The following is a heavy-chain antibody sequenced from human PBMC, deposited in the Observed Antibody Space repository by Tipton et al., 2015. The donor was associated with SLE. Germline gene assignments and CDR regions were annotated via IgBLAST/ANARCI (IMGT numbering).Heavy chain of an antibody. CDR1: GFNFNIYS. V-gene: IGHV3-48*01. CDR3: ARGPYSDSTEGY. CDR2: INADSRTI. D-gene: IGHD6-13*01. Sequence: SLRLSCVASGFNFNIYSMNWVRQAPGKGLEWVAYINADSRTIFYAESVRGRFIISRDNAKNSLYQQMHSLTVDDVAVYYCARGPYSDSTEGYWGQGTLVIVSS. J-gene: IGHJ4*02.